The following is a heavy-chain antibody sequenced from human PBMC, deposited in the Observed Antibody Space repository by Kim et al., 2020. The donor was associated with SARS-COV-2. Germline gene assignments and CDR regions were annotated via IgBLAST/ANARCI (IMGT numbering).Heavy chain of an antibody. CDR2: IYPGDSDT. CDR3: ARRKGRYFDRLLSYFDY. D-gene: IGHD3-9*01. V-gene: IGHV5-51*01. CDR1: GYSFTSYW. J-gene: IGHJ4*02. Sequence: GESLKISCKGSGYSFTSYWIGWVRQMPGKGLEWMGIIYPGDSDTRNSPPFHGQVTISADKSISTAYLQWSSLKASDTARYYCARRKGRYFDRLLSYFDYWGQRTLVTVSS.